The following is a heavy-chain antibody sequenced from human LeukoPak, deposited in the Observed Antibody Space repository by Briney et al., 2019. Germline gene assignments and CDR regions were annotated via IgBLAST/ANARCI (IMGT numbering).Heavy chain of an antibody. D-gene: IGHD2-2*01. Sequence: SETLSLTCTVSGGSISSYYWSWIRQPPGKGLEWIGYIYYSGSTNYNPSLKGRVTISVDTSKNQFSLKLSSVTAADTAVYYCASMGYCSSTSCNDYWGQGTLVTVSS. CDR1: GGSISSYY. CDR3: ASMGYCSSTSCNDY. J-gene: IGHJ4*02. CDR2: IYYSGST. V-gene: IGHV4-59*01.